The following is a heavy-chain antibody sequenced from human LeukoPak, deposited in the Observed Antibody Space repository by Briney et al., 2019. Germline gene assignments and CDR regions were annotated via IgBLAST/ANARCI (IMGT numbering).Heavy chain of an antibody. J-gene: IGHJ4*02. CDR2: ISAYNGNT. CDR1: GYTFTSYG. V-gene: IGHV1-18*01. D-gene: IGHD2-2*01. Sequence: ASVKVSCRASGYTFTSYGISWVRQAPGQGLEWMGWISAYNGNTNYAQKLQGRVTMTTDTSTSTAYMELRSLRSDDTAVYYCARKYCSSTSCYLDYWGQGTLVTVSS. CDR3: ARKYCSSTSCYLDY.